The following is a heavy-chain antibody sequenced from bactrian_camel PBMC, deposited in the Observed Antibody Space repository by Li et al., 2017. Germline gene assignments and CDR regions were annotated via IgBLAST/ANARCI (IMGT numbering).Heavy chain of an antibody. CDR3: AGKESQCSGGDKY. CDR2: VYRSDGST. V-gene: IGHV3S61*01. D-gene: IGHD2*01. J-gene: IGHJ4*01. CDR1: GYTFADNC. Sequence: HVQLVESGGGSVQAGGSLRLSCAASGYTFADNCMAWFREAPGGVREVIARVYRSDGSTWYKDSVKGRFSISLDNAKNTVYLQMNSLKPDDTAMYYCAGKESQCSGGDKYWGQGTQVTVS.